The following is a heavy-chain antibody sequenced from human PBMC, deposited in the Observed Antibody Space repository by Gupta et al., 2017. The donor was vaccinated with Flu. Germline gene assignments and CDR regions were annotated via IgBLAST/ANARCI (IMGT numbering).Heavy chain of an antibody. V-gene: IGHV1-69-2*01. Sequence: EVQLLQSGAEVRKPGAAVKVSCKVSGYTLIDYYMFWLKQAPGRGLEWLGHIDPEDGETTYAENFQGRVTLTADTSADTVYLELSNLRFGDTAIYYCATLLGGSGTLDVWGQGTTVTVSS. D-gene: IGHD3-10*01. J-gene: IGHJ6*02. CDR1: GYTLIDYY. CDR3: ATLLGGSGTLDV. CDR2: IDPEDGET.